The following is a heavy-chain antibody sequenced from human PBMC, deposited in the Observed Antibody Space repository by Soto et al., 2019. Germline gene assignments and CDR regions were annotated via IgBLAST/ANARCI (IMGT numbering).Heavy chain of an antibody. J-gene: IGHJ4*02. CDR2: ISSSASAT. Sequence: PGGSLRLSCAASGFTFSDHYMSWIRQAPGKGLEWVSYISSSASATYYAESVKGRFTVSRDNANNSLYLQMNSLRPDDTAVYYCARRTPITSGPFDYWAQGILVTVS. D-gene: IGHD6-19*01. V-gene: IGHV3-11*01. CDR1: GFTFSDHY. CDR3: ARRTPITSGPFDY.